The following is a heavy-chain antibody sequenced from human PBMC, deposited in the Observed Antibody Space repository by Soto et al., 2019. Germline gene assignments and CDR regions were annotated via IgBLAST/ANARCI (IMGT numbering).Heavy chain of an antibody. CDR3: AIKFFGSNSLPDFWYFDL. Sequence: EVQLLESGGGLVQPGGSLRLSCVGSGFTFINYAMNWVRQTPGKGLEWVSTISGGGDRTFDADTVKGRFTISRDNSKNKVNLQMNSLRADDTAVYYCAIKFFGSNSLPDFWYFDLWGRGTLVTVSS. D-gene: IGHD3-3*01. CDR1: GFTFINYA. V-gene: IGHV3-23*01. J-gene: IGHJ2*01. CDR2: ISGGGDRT.